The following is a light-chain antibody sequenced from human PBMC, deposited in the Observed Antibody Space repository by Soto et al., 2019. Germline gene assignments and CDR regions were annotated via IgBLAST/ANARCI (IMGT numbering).Light chain of an antibody. V-gene: IGKV1-27*01. CDR2: TAS. Sequence: DIQMTQSPSSLSASVGDRVTITFRPSQGIGNPLAWYQQKPGTVPKLLIHTASTLQSGVPSRFSGSGSGKDFTLTISSLQPEDVATYYCQKYDSAPTFGPGTKVDIK. J-gene: IGKJ1*01. CDR3: QKYDSAPT. CDR1: QGIGNP.